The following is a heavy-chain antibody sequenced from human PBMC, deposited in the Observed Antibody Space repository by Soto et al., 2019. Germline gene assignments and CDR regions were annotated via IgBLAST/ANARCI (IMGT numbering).Heavy chain of an antibody. Sequence: GGSLRLSCAASGFTFSSYWMSWVRQAPGKGLEWVANIKQDGSEKYYVDSVKGPFTISRDNAKNSLYLQMNSLRAEDTAVYYCARNTRGYSYGYSNYFDYWGQGTLVTVSS. CDR1: GFTFSSYW. J-gene: IGHJ4*02. CDR2: IKQDGSEK. V-gene: IGHV3-7*05. CDR3: ARNTRGYSYGYSNYFDY. D-gene: IGHD5-18*01.